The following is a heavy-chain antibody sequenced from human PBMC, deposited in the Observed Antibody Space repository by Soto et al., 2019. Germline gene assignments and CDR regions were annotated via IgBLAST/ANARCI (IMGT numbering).Heavy chain of an antibody. CDR2: INSDGSST. Sequence: GSLRLSCAVSGFTFSSHWMHWVRQAPGKGLVWVSRINSDGSSTNYADSVKGRFTISRDNAKNTLYLQMNSLRADDTAVYYCARDSSPYYDFWSGFYTYFDYWGQGA. D-gene: IGHD3-3*01. J-gene: IGHJ4*02. V-gene: IGHV3-74*01. CDR1: GFTFSSHW. CDR3: ARDSSPYYDFWSGFYTYFDY.